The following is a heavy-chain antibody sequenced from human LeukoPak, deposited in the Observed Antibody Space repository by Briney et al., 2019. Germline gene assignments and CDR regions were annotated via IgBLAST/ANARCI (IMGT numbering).Heavy chain of an antibody. D-gene: IGHD2-15*01. V-gene: IGHV1-8*01. J-gene: IGHJ6*02. CDR2: MSPNSGDT. CDR1: GYTFTSYD. Sequence: ASVKVSCKASGYTFTSYDFNWVRQATGQRPEWMGWMSPNSGDTGYAQKFQDRVTMTRNTSISTAYMELSSLRSEDTAVYYCARDIRSVLAMDVWGQGTTVTVSS. CDR3: ARDIRSVLAMDV.